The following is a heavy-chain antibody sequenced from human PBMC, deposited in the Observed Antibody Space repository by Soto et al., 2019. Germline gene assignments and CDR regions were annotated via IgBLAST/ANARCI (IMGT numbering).Heavy chain of an antibody. D-gene: IGHD2-21*02. V-gene: IGHV1-3*01. CDR1: GYTFTSYA. CDR3: ARGFRGGDADWFDP. Sequence: QVQLVQSGAEVKKPGASVKVSCKASGYTFTSYAMHWVRQAPGQRLEWMGWINAGNGNTNYSQKFQGRVTITRDTAASTANMELSSLRSEDTAVYYCARGFRGGDADWFDPWGQGTLVTVSS. CDR2: INAGNGNT. J-gene: IGHJ5*02.